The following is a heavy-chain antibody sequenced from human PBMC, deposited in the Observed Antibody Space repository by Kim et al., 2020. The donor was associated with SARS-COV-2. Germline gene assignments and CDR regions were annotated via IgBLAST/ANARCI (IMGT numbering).Heavy chain of an antibody. Sequence: GGSLRLSCAASGFTFSSYAMSWVRQAPGKGLEWVSAISGSGGSTYYADSVKGRFTISRDNSKNTLYLQMNSLRAEDTAVYYCAKSQPLEHCSSTSCYAATGFPVYYYYGMDVWGQGTTVTVSS. CDR2: ISGSGGST. D-gene: IGHD2-2*01. CDR1: GFTFSSYA. J-gene: IGHJ6*02. CDR3: AKSQPLEHCSSTSCYAATGFPVYYYYGMDV. V-gene: IGHV3-23*01.